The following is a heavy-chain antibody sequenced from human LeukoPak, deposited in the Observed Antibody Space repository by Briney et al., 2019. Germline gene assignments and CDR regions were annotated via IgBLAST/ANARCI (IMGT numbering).Heavy chain of an antibody. Sequence: PSETLSLTCTVSGVSISSSYSYWGWIRQPQGMGLEWIGSIYYTGNTYYNASLKSQVSISIDTSKNQFSLNLTSVTAADTAVYYCARQTGSGLFILPGGQGTLVTVSS. D-gene: IGHD3/OR15-3a*01. CDR2: IYYTGNT. J-gene: IGHJ4*02. CDR1: GVSISSSYSY. CDR3: ARQTGSGLFILP. V-gene: IGHV4-39*01.